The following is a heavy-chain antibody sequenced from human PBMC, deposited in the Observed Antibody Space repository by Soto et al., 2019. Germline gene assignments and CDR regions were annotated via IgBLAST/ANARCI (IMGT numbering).Heavy chain of an antibody. Sequence: PGGSLRLSCAASGFTFSDYYMSWIRQAPGKGLEWVSYISSSSSYTNYADSVKGRFTISRDNAKNSLYLQMNSLRAEDTAVYYCARDDGYCSGGSCYPTFDYWGQGTLVTVSS. D-gene: IGHD2-15*01. J-gene: IGHJ4*02. CDR3: ARDDGYCSGGSCYPTFDY. V-gene: IGHV3-11*06. CDR1: GFTFSDYY. CDR2: ISSSSSYT.